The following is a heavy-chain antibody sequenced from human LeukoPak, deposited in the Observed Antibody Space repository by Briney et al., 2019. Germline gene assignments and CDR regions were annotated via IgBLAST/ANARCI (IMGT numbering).Heavy chain of an antibody. CDR1: GGSISSGGYY. CDR2: IYHSGST. CDR3: ARLIFRSRYQPHQGFDY. V-gene: IGHV4-30-2*01. Sequence: SEPLSLTCTVSGGSISSGGYYWRWIRQPPGKGLEWIVYIYHSGSTYYNPSLKSRLTISVDRSKNQFSLKLSSVTAADTAVYYCARLIFRSRYQPHQGFDYWGQGTLVTVSS. J-gene: IGHJ4*02. D-gene: IGHD6-13*01.